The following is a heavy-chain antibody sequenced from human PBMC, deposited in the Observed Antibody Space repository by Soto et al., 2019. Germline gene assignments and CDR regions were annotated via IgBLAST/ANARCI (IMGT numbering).Heavy chain of an antibody. Sequence: EVQLLESGGGLVQPGGSLRLSCAASGFTFSSYAMSWVRQAPGKGLEWVSAISGSGGSTYYADSVKGRFTISRDNSKNTLYLQMNSLRAEDTAVYYCAKVAPGRVAVATGALDYWGQGTLVTVSS. CDR3: AKVAPGRVAVATGALDY. CDR1: GFTFSSYA. CDR2: ISGSGGST. V-gene: IGHV3-23*01. D-gene: IGHD6-19*01. J-gene: IGHJ4*02.